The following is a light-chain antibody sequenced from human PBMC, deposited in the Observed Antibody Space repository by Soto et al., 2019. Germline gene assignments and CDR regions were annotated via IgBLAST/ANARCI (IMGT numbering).Light chain of an antibody. CDR2: DVS. J-gene: IGLJ1*01. Sequence: HSALTQPASVSGSPGQWITISCTGTSSDVGGYNYVSWYQHHPGKGPKLIIYDVSDRPSGVSNRFSGSKSGNTASLTISGLQAEDEADYYCNSYTSSNSYVFGTGTKVTVL. CDR1: SSDVGGYNY. V-gene: IGLV2-14*03. CDR3: NSYTSSNSYV.